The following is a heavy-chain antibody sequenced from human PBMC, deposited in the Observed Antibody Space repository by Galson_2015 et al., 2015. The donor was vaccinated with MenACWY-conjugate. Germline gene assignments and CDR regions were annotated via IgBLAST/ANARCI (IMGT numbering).Heavy chain of an antibody. CDR1: GFTLRSYA. J-gene: IGHJ6*02. D-gene: IGHD2/OR15-2a*01. Sequence: SLRLSCAASGFTLRSYAMSWVRQAPGKGLEWVSAISGGGSTYYADPVKGRFKGRFTISRDNSKNTLYLQMNSLRAEDTAVYYCAKDQGIFQYYYYGMDVWGQGTTVIVSS. CDR3: AKDQGIFQYYYYGMDV. CDR2: ISGGGST. V-gene: IGHV3-23*01.